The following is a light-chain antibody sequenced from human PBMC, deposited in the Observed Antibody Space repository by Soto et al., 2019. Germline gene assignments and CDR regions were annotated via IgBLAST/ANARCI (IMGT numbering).Light chain of an antibody. CDR3: HHYGSSPYT. V-gene: IGKV3-20*01. CDR2: GAS. J-gene: IGKJ2*01. CDR1: QSVSRTY. Sequence: EIVLTQSPGTLSLSPGERATLSCRASQSVSRTYLAWYQQKPGQAPRLLMYGASSRATGIPDRFSGSGSGTDFTLTISRLEPEDFAVYYCHHYGSSPYTFGQGTKLEIK.